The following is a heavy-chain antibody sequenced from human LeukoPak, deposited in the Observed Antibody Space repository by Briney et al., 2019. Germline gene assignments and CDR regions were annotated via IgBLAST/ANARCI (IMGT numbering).Heavy chain of an antibody. D-gene: IGHD6-13*01. CDR2: ISGGGDTT. CDR3: AKRRAPADGSPFDY. V-gene: IGHV3-23*01. CDR1: GFTFSNYV. Sequence: PGGSLRLSCAASGFTFSNYVMTWVRQAPGKGLEWVSAISGGGDTTFYADSVKGRFTISRDNSRNTLYLQMSSLRAEDTAVYYCAKRRAPADGSPFDYWGQGSLVTVSS. J-gene: IGHJ4*02.